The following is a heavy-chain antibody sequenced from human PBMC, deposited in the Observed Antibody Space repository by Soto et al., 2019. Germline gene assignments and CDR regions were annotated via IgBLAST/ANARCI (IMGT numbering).Heavy chain of an antibody. CDR3: MRDRNWSPH. J-gene: IGHJ4*02. V-gene: IGHV3-23*01. Sequence: PGGSLRLSCAASGFTFKNYAMNWVRQAPGKGLEWVSAISGTDGSTFHADSVTGRFTISRDNAKSSLYLQMNSLRAEDTAVYYCMRDRNWSPHWGQGTQVTVSS. CDR2: ISGTDGST. CDR1: GFTFKNYA.